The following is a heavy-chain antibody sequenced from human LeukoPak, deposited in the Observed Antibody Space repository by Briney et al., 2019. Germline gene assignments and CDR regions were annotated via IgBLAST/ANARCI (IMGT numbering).Heavy chain of an antibody. J-gene: IGHJ4*02. CDR1: GYSISSGYY. V-gene: IGHV4-38-2*02. D-gene: IGHD2-15*01. CDR2: IYHSGST. CDR3: GSSVVAAPFDY. Sequence: SETLSLTCTVSGYSISSGYYWGWIRQPPGKGLEWIGSIYHSGSTYYNPSLKSRVTISVDTSKNQFSLKLSSVTAADTTVYYCGSSVVAAPFDYWGQGTLVTVSS.